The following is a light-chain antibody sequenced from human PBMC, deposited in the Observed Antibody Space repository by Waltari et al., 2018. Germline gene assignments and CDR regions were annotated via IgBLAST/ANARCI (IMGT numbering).Light chain of an antibody. V-gene: IGKV3-15*01. Sequence: IVMTQSPATMSVSPGETATLSCRASESVSSNLAWYQQKPGQAPRLLISGASTRATGIPARFSGSGSGTEFTLTISSLQSEDFAVYYCQQYNNWPPVTFGQGTKVEIK. CDR2: GAS. CDR3: QQYNNWPPVT. CDR1: ESVSSN. J-gene: IGKJ1*01.